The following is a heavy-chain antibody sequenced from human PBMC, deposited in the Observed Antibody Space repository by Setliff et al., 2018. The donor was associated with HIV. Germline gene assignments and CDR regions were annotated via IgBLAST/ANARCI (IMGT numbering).Heavy chain of an antibody. Sequence: PSETLSLTCTVSGGSISSGSYYWSWIRQPAGKGLEWIGHIYTSGSTNYNPSLKSRVTISVHTSKNQFSLKLSSVTAADTAVYYCARSRESSGYYWDYYYYLDVWGKGTMVTVSS. V-gene: IGHV4-61*09. CDR3: ARSRESSGYYWDYYYYLDV. D-gene: IGHD3-22*01. CDR1: GGSISSGSYY. J-gene: IGHJ6*03. CDR2: IYTSGST.